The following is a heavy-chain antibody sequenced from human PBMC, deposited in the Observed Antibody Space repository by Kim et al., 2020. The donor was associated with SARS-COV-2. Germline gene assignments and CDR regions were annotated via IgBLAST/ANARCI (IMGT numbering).Heavy chain of an antibody. CDR3: AKAQARIVATRGLVFDY. D-gene: IGHD5-12*01. J-gene: IGHJ4*02. Sequence: KGRLTIARDKSKNTLNLQMNSLRAEDTAVYYCAKAQARIVATRGLVFDYWGQGTLVTVSS. V-gene: IGHV3-23*01.